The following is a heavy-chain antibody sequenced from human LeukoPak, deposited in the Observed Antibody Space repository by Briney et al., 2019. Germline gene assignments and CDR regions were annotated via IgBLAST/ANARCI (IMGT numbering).Heavy chain of an antibody. CDR2: IYYSGST. CDR3: ARAIAVAGIGARVIDY. V-gene: IGHV4-39*07. Sequence: SETLPLTCTVSGGSISSSSYYWGWIRQPPWKGLEWIGSIYYSGSTYYNPSLKSRVTISVDTSKNQFSLKLSSVTAADTAVYYCARAIAVAGIGARVIDYWGQGTLVTVSS. D-gene: IGHD6-19*01. CDR1: GGSISSSSYY. J-gene: IGHJ4*02.